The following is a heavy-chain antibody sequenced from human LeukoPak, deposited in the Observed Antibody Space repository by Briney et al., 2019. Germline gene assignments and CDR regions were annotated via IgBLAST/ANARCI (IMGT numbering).Heavy chain of an antibody. D-gene: IGHD3-22*01. V-gene: IGHV3-23*01. Sequence: GGSLRLSCAASGFTFSSYAMSWVRQAPGKGLEWVSAISGSGGSTYYADSVKGRFTISRDNSKNTLYLQMNSLRAEDTVVYYCEKGYYYYDSSGYFDYWGQGTLVTVSS. CDR3: EKGYYYYDSSGYFDY. CDR1: GFTFSSYA. CDR2: ISGSGGST. J-gene: IGHJ4*02.